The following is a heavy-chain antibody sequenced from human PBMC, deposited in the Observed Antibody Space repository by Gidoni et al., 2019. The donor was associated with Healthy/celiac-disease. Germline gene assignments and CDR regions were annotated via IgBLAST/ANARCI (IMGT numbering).Heavy chain of an antibody. D-gene: IGHD3-10*01. CDR2: IYWDDDK. CDR1: GFSLSTSGVG. Sequence: QITLKESGPTLVKPTQTLTLTCTFSGFSLSTSGVGVGWIGQPPGKALEWLALIYWDDDKRYSPSLKSRLTITKDTSKNQVVLTMTNMDPVDTATYYCAHRRYYYGSGNHWGYWGQGTLVTVSS. J-gene: IGHJ4*02. CDR3: AHRRYYYGSGNHWGY. V-gene: IGHV2-5*02.